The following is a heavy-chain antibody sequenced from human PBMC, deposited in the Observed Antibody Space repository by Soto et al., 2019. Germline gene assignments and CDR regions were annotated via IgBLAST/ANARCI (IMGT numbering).Heavy chain of an antibody. D-gene: IGHD3-22*01. V-gene: IGHV5-51*01. J-gene: IGHJ6*02. CDR3: ARMYHYDSSGYKYGMDV. CDR2: IYPGDSDT. CDR1: GYSFTSYW. Sequence: GESLKISCKGSGYSFTSYWIGWVRQMPGKGLEWMGIIYPGDSDTRYSPSFQGQVTISADKSISTAYLQWSSLKASDTAMYYCARMYHYDSSGYKYGMDVWGQGTTVTVSS.